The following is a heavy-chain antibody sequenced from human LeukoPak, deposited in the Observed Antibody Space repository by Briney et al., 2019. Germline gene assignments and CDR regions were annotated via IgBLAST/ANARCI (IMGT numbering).Heavy chain of an antibody. CDR3: ARTRDSSGCFDL. Sequence: GGSLRLSCSASGFTLSTYSMNWVRQAPGKGLEWVSSISTGSTYIFYGDSVKGRFTISRDNADNSLYLQMNSLRAEDTAVYYCARTRDSSGCFDLWGQGTLVTVSS. D-gene: IGHD6-19*01. CDR1: GFTLSTYS. CDR2: ISTGSTYI. J-gene: IGHJ5*02. V-gene: IGHV3-21*01.